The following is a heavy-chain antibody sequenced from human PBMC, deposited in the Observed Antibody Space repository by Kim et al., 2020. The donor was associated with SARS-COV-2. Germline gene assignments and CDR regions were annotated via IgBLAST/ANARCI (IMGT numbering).Heavy chain of an antibody. J-gene: IGHJ4*02. V-gene: IGHV4-59*03. D-gene: IGHD3-10*01. CDR3: SCSEGGACWHQFDY. CDR1: SDSFSASY. Sequence: SETLSLTCTVSSDSFSASYWSWIRHLPGKGLEWIGYIFYGGDTSYNPSLKSRGTSSWDTSRNPFSLEFTSVTDADTADTDGSCSEGGACWHQFDYWVQG. CDR2: IFYGGDT.